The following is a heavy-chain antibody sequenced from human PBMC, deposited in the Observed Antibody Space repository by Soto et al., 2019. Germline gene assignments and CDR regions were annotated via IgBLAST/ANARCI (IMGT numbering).Heavy chain of an antibody. J-gene: IGHJ4*02. CDR2: IYHSGST. Sequence: PSETLSLTCAVSGGSISSGGYSWSWIRQPPGKGLEWIGYIYHSGSTYYNPSLKSRVTISVDTSKNQFSLRLSSVTAADTAVYYCARHRGIAAAGISWGQGTLVTVSS. CDR1: GGSISSGGYS. D-gene: IGHD6-13*01. CDR3: ARHRGIAAAGIS. V-gene: IGHV4-30-2*03.